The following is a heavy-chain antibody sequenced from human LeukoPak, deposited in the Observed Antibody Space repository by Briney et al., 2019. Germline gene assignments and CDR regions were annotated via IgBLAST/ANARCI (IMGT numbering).Heavy chain of an antibody. D-gene: IGHD2-21*01. CDR1: HYSISSNYY. CDR3: AAGRAAAWYGDPYFDY. Sequence: PSETLSLTCTVSHYSISSNYYWSWIRQPPGKGLECLGYIHHSGTTSYNPSLESRVTMSVDTSKNQFSLRLTSVTAADTAVYYCAAGRAAAWYGDPYFDYWGQGILVSVSS. V-gene: IGHV4-61*01. J-gene: IGHJ4*02. CDR2: IHHSGTT.